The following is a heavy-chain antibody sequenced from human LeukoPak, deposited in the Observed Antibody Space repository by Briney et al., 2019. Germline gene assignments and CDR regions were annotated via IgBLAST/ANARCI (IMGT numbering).Heavy chain of an antibody. Sequence: ASVTVSCKASGHTFTGYYMHWVRQAPGQGLEWMGWINPNNGGTNYAQKFQGRVTMTRDTSISTVYMELSRLRSDDTAVYYCASRGYYYMDVCGKGTTVTVSS. V-gene: IGHV1-2*02. J-gene: IGHJ6*03. CDR3: ASRGYYYMDV. CDR2: INPNNGGT. D-gene: IGHD3-10*01. CDR1: GHTFTGYY.